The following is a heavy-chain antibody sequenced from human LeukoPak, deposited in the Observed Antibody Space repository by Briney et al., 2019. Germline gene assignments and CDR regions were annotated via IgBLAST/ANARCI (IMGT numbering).Heavy chain of an antibody. CDR1: GFTFSSYV. V-gene: IGHV3-23*01. CDR2: ISGSGGST. D-gene: IGHD3-10*01. CDR3: AKGYSGSYGSDYYYGMDV. J-gene: IGHJ6*02. Sequence: GGSLRLSCAASGFTFSSYVMSWVRQAPGKGLEWVSAISGSGGSTYYADSVKGRFTISRDNSKNTLYLQMNSLRAEDTAVYYCAKGYSGSYGSDYYYGMDVWGQGTTVTVSS.